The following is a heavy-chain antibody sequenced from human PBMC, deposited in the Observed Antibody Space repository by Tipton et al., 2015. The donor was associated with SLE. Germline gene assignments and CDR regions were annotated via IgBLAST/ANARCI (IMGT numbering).Heavy chain of an antibody. CDR3: ATGSAWSTTVTFRGDY. CDR2: IIPILGIA. V-gene: IGHV1-69*09. CDR1: GGTFSSYT. D-gene: IGHD4-17*01. Sequence: QLVQSGAEVKKPGSSVKVSCKASGGTFSSYTISWVRQAPGQGLEWMGRIIPILGIANYAQKFQGRVTITADKSTSTAYMELSSLRSEDTAVYYCATGSAWSTTVTFRGDYWGQGTLVTVSS. J-gene: IGHJ4*02.